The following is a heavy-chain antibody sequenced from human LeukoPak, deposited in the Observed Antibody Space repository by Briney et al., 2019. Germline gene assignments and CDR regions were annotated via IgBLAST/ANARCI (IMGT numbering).Heavy chain of an antibody. J-gene: IGHJ4*02. CDR2: ISHDGSNK. CDR3: ARDGAAAGVEFDY. CDR1: GFTFSSYA. V-gene: IGHV3-30-3*01. D-gene: IGHD6-13*01. Sequence: YPGRSLRLSCGASGFTFSSYAMHWVRQAPGKGLEWVAVISHDGSNKYYADSVKGRVTISRDNSKNTLDLQMNSLRAEDTAVYYCARDGAAAGVEFDYWGQGTLVTVSS.